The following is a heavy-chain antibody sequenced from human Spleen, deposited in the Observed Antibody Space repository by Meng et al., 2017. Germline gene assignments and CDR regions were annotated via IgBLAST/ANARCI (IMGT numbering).Heavy chain of an antibody. CDR3: ARDLRLGYCSGGSGGGCDPDRYYGMDV. Sequence: GGSLRLSCAASGFTFSSYEMNWVRQAPGKGLEWVSYISSSGSTIYYADSVKGRFTISRDNAKNSLYLQMNSLRAEDTAVYYCARDLRLGYCSGGSGGGCDPDRYYGMDVWGQGTTVTVSS. CDR2: ISSSGSTI. CDR1: GFTFSSYE. J-gene: IGHJ6*02. D-gene: IGHD2-15*01. V-gene: IGHV3-48*03.